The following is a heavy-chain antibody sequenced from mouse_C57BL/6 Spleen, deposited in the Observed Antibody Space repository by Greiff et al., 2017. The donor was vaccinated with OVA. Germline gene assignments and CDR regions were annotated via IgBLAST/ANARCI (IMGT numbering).Heavy chain of an antibody. V-gene: IGHV5-9*01. J-gene: IGHJ2*01. Sequence: EVQLVESGGGLVKPGGSLKLSCAASGFTFSSYTMSWVRQTPEQRLEWVATISGGGGNTYYPDSVKGRFTISRDNAKNTLYMQMSSLRSEDTALYYCARHGSNYEEDYFDYWGQGTTLTVSS. D-gene: IGHD2-5*01. CDR3: ARHGSNYEEDYFDY. CDR2: ISGGGGNT. CDR1: GFTFSSYT.